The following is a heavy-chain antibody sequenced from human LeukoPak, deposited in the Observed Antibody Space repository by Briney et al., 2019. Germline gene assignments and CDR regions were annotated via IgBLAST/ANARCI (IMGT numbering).Heavy chain of an antibody. CDR3: ARHPVLRYFDWLPYFDY. Sequence: SETLSLTCTVSGGSISSSSYYWGWIRQPPGKGLEWIGRIYYSGSTYYNPSPKSRVTISVDTSKNQFSLKLSSVTAADTAVYYCARHPVLRYFDWLPYFDYWGQGTLVTVSS. CDR1: GGSISSSSYY. D-gene: IGHD3-9*01. CDR2: IYYSGST. V-gene: IGHV4-39*01. J-gene: IGHJ4*02.